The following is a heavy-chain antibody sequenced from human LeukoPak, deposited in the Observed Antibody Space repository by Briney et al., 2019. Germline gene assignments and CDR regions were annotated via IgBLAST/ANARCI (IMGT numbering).Heavy chain of an antibody. CDR2: ISDDGSNQ. CDR1: GFTFSSYS. V-gene: IGHV3-30*03. CDR3: ARGGALWDIVLQPPET. J-gene: IGHJ5*02. Sequence: GGSLRLSCVASGFTFSSYSMHWVRQAPGKGLEWVAIISDDGSNQDYADSMKGRFTISRDNSKNTLYLQMNSLRAEDTAVYYCARGGALWDIVLQPPETWGQGTLVTVSS. D-gene: IGHD2-8*01.